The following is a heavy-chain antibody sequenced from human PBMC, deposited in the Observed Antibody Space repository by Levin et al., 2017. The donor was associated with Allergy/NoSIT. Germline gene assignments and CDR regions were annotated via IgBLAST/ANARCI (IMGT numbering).Heavy chain of an antibody. CDR3: ARDRRTYCGGDCYSPLFDY. CDR1: GFTFSSYS. V-gene: IGHV3-21*01. CDR2: ISSSSSYI. D-gene: IGHD2-21*02. Sequence: GGSLRLSCAASGFTFSSYSMNWVRQAPGKGLEWVSSISSSSSYIYYADSVKGRFTISRDNAKNSLYLQMNSLRAEDTAVYYCARDRRTYCGGDCYSPLFDYWGQGTLVTVSS. J-gene: IGHJ4*02.